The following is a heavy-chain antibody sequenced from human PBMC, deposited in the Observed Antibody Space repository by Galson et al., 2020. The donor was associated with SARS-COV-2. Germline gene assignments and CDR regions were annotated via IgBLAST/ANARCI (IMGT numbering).Heavy chain of an antibody. D-gene: IGHD6-25*01. V-gene: IGHV5-51*01. CDR1: GYNFATFW. CDR2: IFPGDSDT. J-gene: IGHJ4*02. CDR3: AKYTHPRPSGNPGFDF. Sequence: GESLKISCKASGYNFATFWIGWVRQVPGKGLEWMGLIFPGDSDTKYSPSFQGHVNISVDRSISTAYLQWSSLRASDTAIYYCAKYTHPRPSGNPGFDFWGQGTQVTVSS.